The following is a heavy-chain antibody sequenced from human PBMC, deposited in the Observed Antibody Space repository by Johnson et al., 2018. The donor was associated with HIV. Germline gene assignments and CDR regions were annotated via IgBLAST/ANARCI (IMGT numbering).Heavy chain of an antibody. Sequence: QVQLVESGGGVVQPGRSLSLSCAASGFTFSSYAMHLVRQAPGKGLEWVAVISYDGSNKYYADSVKGRFTISRDNSKNTLYLQMNSLRAEDTAVYYCARAEQLAGGAFDIWGQGTMVTVSS. D-gene: IGHD6-6*01. V-gene: IGHV3-30*04. CDR2: ISYDGSNK. J-gene: IGHJ3*02. CDR1: GFTFSSYA. CDR3: ARAEQLAGGAFDI.